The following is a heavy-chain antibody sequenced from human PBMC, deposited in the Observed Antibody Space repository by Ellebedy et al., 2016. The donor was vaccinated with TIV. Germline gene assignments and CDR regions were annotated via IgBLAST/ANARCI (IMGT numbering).Heavy chain of an antibody. D-gene: IGHD1-26*01. V-gene: IGHV4-34*01. CDR1: GGSFSGYY. CDR3: ARLRSGSYYGGRGYFDY. CDR2: INHSGST. Sequence: MPSETLSLTCAVYGGSFSGYYWSWIRQPPGKGLEWIREINHSGSTNYNPSLKSRVTISVDTSKNQFSLKLSSVTAADTAVYYCARLRSGSYYGGRGYFDYWGQGTLVTVSS. J-gene: IGHJ4*02.